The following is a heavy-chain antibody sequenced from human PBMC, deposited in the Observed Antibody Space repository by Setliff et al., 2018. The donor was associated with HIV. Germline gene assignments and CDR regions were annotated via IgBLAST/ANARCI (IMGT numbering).Heavy chain of an antibody. CDR3: ARDRNYYDSSGYWGY. J-gene: IGHJ4*02. Sequence: PGGSLRLSCAASGFTFSNYEMSWVRQAPGKGPEWVSYITGSGDTIYYADSVKGRFTMSRDNAKDSVYLQMNTLKVEDTAVYYCARDRNYYDSSGYWGYWGQGTLVTVSS. D-gene: IGHD3-22*01. CDR1: GFTFSNYE. V-gene: IGHV3-48*03. CDR2: ITGSGDTI.